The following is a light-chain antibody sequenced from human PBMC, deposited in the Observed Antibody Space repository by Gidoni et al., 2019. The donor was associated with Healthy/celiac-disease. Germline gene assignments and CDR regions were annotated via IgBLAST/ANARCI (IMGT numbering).Light chain of an antibody. V-gene: IGKV1-5*03. Sequence: DIQMTPSPSTLSASVGDRVTITCRASQSISDWLAWYQQQPGKAPMLLLYKASSLESGVPSRFSGSGSGTKFTLTISSLQPDDFAIYYCQQYHRDITFXPXTKVDAK. CDR2: KAS. J-gene: IGKJ3*01. CDR1: QSISDW. CDR3: QQYHRDIT.